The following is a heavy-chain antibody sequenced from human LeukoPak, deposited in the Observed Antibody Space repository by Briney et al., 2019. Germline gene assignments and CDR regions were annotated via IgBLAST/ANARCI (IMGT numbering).Heavy chain of an antibody. D-gene: IGHD3-22*01. CDR3: AREYYDSSGYYGY. Sequence: GGSLRLSCAASGFTFSRYWMSWVRQAPGEGLEWVANIKQDGSEKYYVDSVKGRFTISRDNAKNSLYLQMNSLRAEDTAVYYCAREYYDSSGYYGYWGQGTLVTVSS. J-gene: IGHJ4*02. CDR1: GFTFSRYW. CDR2: IKQDGSEK. V-gene: IGHV3-7*04.